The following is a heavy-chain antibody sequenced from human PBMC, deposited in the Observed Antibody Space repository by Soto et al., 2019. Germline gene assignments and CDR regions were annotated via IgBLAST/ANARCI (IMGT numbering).Heavy chain of an antibody. CDR2: INHSGST. CDR3: ARGRVSEY. CDR1: VGSFSGYY. J-gene: IGHJ4*02. D-gene: IGHD2-21*01. Sequence: SETLSLTCAFYVGSFSGYYWSWIRQPPGKGLEWIGEINHSGSTNYNPSLKSRVTISVDTSKNQFSLKLSSVTAADTAVYYCARGRVSEYWGQGTLVSVSS. V-gene: IGHV4-34*01.